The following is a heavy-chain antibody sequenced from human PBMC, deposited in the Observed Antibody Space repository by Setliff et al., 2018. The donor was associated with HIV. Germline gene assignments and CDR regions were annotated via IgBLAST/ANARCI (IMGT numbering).Heavy chain of an antibody. CDR2: IDWDDDK. V-gene: IGHV2-70*11. Sequence: SGPTLVNPTQTLTLTCTFSGFSLSASGMCVSWIRQPPGKALEWLARIDWDDDKYYSTSLKTRLTISKDTSKNQVVLTMTNMDPVDTATYYCARIHSSADYYYMDVWGKGTTVTVSS. J-gene: IGHJ6*03. CDR3: ARIHSSADYYYMDV. CDR1: GFSLSASGMC. D-gene: IGHD6-19*01.